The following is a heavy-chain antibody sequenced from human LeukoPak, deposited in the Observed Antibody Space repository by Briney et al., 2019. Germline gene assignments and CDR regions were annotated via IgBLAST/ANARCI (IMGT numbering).Heavy chain of an antibody. CDR3: ARVPAAAGTYHYYYYMDV. V-gene: IGHV3-74*01. CDR2: INSDGSST. Sequence: GGSLRLSCAASGFTFSSYWMHWVRQAPGKGLVWVSRINSDGSSTSYADSVKGRFTISRDNAKNTLYLQMNSLRAEDTAVYYCARVPAAAGTYHYYYYMDVWGKGTTVTVSS. D-gene: IGHD6-13*01. CDR1: GFTFSSYW. J-gene: IGHJ6*03.